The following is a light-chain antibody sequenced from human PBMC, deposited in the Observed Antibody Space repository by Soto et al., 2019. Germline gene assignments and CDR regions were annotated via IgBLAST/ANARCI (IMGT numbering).Light chain of an antibody. CDR2: DAS. V-gene: IGKV3-15*01. J-gene: IGKJ4*01. CDR1: QSVTSH. Sequence: EILMTQSPATLSVSPGEGATVSCWASQSVTSHLDWYQHKPGQAPRLLFYDASTMATGIPARLSGSGSGTDLSITISRLETEAFEVYYCQQYGSSTLTFGGGTKVDIK. CDR3: QQYGSSTLT.